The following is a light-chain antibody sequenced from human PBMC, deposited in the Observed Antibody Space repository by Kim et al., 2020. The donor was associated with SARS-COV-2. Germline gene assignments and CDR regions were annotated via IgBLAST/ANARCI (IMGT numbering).Light chain of an antibody. CDR2: DVA. CDR1: SSDVGYYDY. J-gene: IGLJ2*01. Sequence: QSITISGTGTSSDVGYYDYGSWYQQHPGKAPKLIIFDVADRPSGVSNRFSGSKSGNTASLTISGLQAEDEADYFCSSFSSSTTPVVFGGGTKVTVL. CDR3: SSFSSSTTPVV. V-gene: IGLV2-14*03.